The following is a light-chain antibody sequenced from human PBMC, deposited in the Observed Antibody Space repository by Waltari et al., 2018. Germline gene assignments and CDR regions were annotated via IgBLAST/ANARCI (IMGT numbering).Light chain of an antibody. V-gene: IGLV3-19*01. Sequence: LSTYYGNWCRQKPGQPPELVIYGKNNRPSGIPDRFSASSSGNTAALIITGAQAEDEADYYCSARELSGHVVFGGGTRLTVL. CDR1: LSTYY. J-gene: IGLJ2*01. CDR3: SARELSGHVV. CDR2: GKN.